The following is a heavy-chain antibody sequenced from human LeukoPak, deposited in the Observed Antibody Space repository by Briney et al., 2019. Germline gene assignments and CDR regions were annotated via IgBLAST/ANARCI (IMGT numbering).Heavy chain of an antibody. CDR1: GGTFSSYA. CDR2: IIPILGIA. J-gene: IGHJ4*02. CDR3: ARDQVAADPDQYDY. Sequence: VASVKVSCKASGGTFSSYAISWVRQAPGQGLEWMGRIIPILGIANYAQKFQGRVTITADKSTSTAYMELSSLRSEDTAVYYCARDQVAADPDQYDYWGQGTLVTVSS. V-gene: IGHV1-69*04. D-gene: IGHD6-13*01.